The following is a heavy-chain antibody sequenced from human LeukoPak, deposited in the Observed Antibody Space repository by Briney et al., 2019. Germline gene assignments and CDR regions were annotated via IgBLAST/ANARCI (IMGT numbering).Heavy chain of an antibody. CDR2: ISSSSSYI. J-gene: IGHJ4*02. Sequence: GGSLRLSCAASGFTFSSYSMNWVRQAPGKGLEWVSSISSSSSYIYYADSVKGRFTISRDNAKNSLYLQMNSLRAEDTAVYYCAREGYDILTGYYTRPFDYWGQGTLVTVSS. D-gene: IGHD3-9*01. CDR3: AREGYDILTGYYTRPFDY. V-gene: IGHV3-21*01. CDR1: GFTFSSYS.